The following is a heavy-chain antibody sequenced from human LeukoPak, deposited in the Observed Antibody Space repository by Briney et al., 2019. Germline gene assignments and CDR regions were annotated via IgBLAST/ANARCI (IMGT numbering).Heavy chain of an antibody. CDR2: ITTSDGNT. D-gene: IGHD2-15*01. Sequence: GGSLRLSCAASGFTFSSYTMSWVRQAPGKGLEWVSTITTSDGNTYYADPVKGRFTVSRDNSKNTLFLQMNSLRAEDTAVYSCAKDGGLWVAAHWGDPWGRGTLVTVSS. CDR3: AKDGGLWVAAHWGDP. CDR1: GFTFSSYT. V-gene: IGHV3-23*01. J-gene: IGHJ5*02.